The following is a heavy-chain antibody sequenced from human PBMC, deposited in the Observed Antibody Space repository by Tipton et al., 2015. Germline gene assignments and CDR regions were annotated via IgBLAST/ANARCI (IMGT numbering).Heavy chain of an antibody. V-gene: IGHV4-31*02. J-gene: IGHJ6*02. CDR2: IYYTGDT. CDR3: ARAMSRRHSSGYYYYGMDV. D-gene: IGHD3-22*01. Sequence: LRLSCAAFGFTVSSNYMSWIRQHPGKGLEWIGYIYYTGDTYFNPSLKSRVTISVDRPKNQFSLKLSSVTAADTAVYYCARAMSRRHSSGYYYYGMDVWGQGTTITVSS. CDR1: GFTVSSNY.